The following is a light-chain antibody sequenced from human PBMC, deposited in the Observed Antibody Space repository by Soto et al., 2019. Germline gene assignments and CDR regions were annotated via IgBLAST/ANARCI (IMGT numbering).Light chain of an antibody. V-gene: IGKV3-20*01. CDR2: AAS. Sequence: IVLTQSPGTLSLSPGERATLSCRASQSVDSGYLAWYQQYPGQSPRLLIYAASSMATGIPDRFSGSGSGKGFTLAINRLEPEVFAMYYCQHYDSSSYTFGQGTQLEIK. CDR3: QHYDSSSYT. CDR1: QSVDSGY. J-gene: IGKJ2*01.